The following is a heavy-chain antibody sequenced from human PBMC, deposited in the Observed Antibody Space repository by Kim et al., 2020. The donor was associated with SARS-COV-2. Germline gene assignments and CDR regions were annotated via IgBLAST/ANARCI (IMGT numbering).Heavy chain of an antibody. CDR3: AKDGLWWLRLNYYYYGMDV. D-gene: IGHD2-21*01. J-gene: IGHJ6*02. CDR2: ISGSGGST. V-gene: IGHV3-23*01. CDR1: GFTFSSYA. Sequence: GGSLRLSCAASGFTFSSYAMSWVRQAPGKGLEWVSAISGSGGSTYYADSVKGRFTISRDNSKNTLYLQMNSLRAEDTAVYYCAKDGLWWLRLNYYYYGMDVWGQGTTVTVSS.